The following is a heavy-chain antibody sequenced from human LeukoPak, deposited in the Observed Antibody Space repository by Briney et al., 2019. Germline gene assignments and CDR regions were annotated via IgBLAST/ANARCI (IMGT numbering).Heavy chain of an antibody. D-gene: IGHD2-2*01. J-gene: IGHJ4*02. CDR3: ARGEAYCSSTSCFPY. CDR2: FDPEDGET. CDR1: GYTLTELS. V-gene: IGHV1-24*01. Sequence: VASVKVSCKVSGYTLTELSMHWVRQAPGKGLEWMGGFDPEDGETIYAQKFQGRVTMTEDTSTDTAYMELSSLRSEDTAVYYCARGEAYCSSTSCFPYWGQGTLVTVSS.